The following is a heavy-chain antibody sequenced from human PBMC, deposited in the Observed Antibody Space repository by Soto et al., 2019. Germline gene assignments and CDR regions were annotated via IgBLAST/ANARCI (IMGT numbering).Heavy chain of an antibody. V-gene: IGHV3-74*01. CDR3: ARGPYSGSYYNFDY. J-gene: IGHJ4*02. Sequence: GGSLGLSCAASGFTFSSYWVHWVRQAPGKGLVWVSRINSDGSSTTYADSVKGRFTISRDNAKNTLYLQMNSLRAEDTAVYYCARGPYSGSYYNFDYWGQGT. D-gene: IGHD1-26*01. CDR1: GFTFSSYW. CDR2: INSDGSST.